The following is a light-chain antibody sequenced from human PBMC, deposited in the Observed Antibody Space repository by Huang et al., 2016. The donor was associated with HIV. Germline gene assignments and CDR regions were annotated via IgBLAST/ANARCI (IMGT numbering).Light chain of an antibody. J-gene: IGKJ3*01. CDR1: QSVRNF. V-gene: IGKV3-11*01. Sequence: EILLTQSPATLSVSPGERATLSCRASQSVRNFLAWYQQRPGQPPRLLIYDASTRATGIPDRVSGSGSDTDFTLTISNLQPEDFAVYYCQQRSSWPPFTFGPGTKVDIK. CDR2: DAS. CDR3: QQRSSWPPFT.